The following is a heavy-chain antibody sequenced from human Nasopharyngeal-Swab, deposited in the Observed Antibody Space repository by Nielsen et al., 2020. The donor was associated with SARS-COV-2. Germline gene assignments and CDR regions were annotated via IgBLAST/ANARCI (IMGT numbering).Heavy chain of an antibody. V-gene: IGHV3-21*01. CDR3: ARDDTARPDFWSGYYRINYYGMDV. J-gene: IGHJ6*02. D-gene: IGHD3-3*01. CDR2: ISSSSSYI. Sequence: WIRQPPGKGLEWVSSISSSSSYIYYADSVKGRFTISRDNAKNSLYLQMNSLRAEDTAVYYCARDDTARPDFWSGYYRINYYGMDVWGQGTTVTVSS.